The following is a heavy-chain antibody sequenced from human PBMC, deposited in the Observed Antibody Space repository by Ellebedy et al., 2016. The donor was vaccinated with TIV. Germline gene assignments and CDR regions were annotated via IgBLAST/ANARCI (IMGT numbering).Heavy chain of an antibody. CDR2: IYTSGSA. Sequence: MPSETLSLTCNVSGVSISDFYSSWIRQPAGKGLEWIGRIYTSGSATYNPSLKSRITMSVDRSKNQFSLKLSSVTAADTAVYYCARASSDGYNLGDWGQGILVTASS. CDR1: GVSISDFY. J-gene: IGHJ4*02. V-gene: IGHV4-4*07. D-gene: IGHD5-24*01. CDR3: ARASSDGYNLGD.